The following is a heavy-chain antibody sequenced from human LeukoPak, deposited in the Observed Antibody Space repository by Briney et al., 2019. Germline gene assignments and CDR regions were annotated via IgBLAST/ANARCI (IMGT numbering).Heavy chain of an antibody. D-gene: IGHD3-3*01. CDR2: IKQDGSEK. J-gene: IGHJ4*02. CDR1: GFTFSSYW. Sequence: GGSLRLSCAASGFTFSSYWMSWVRQAPGKGLEWVANIKQDGSEKYYVDSVRGRFTISRDNAKNSLYLQMNSLRAEDTAVYYCARTYSIFGVLAYFDYWGQGTLVTVSS. V-gene: IGHV3-7*01. CDR3: ARTYSIFGVLAYFDY.